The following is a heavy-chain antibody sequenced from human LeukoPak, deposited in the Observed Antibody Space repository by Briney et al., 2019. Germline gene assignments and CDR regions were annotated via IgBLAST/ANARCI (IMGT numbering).Heavy chain of an antibody. CDR1: GGSISSYY. J-gene: IGHJ4*02. D-gene: IGHD6-6*01. Sequence: SETLSLTCTVSGGSISSYYWSWIRQPPGKGLEWSGYIYYSGSTNYNPSLKSRVTISVNTSKNQFSLKLSSVTAADTAVYYCARQVNPIAARYFDYWGQGTLVTVSS. CDR2: IYYSGST. V-gene: IGHV4-59*08. CDR3: ARQVNPIAARYFDY.